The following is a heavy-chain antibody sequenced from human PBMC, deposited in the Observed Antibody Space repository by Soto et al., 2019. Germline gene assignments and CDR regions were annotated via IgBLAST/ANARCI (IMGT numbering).Heavy chain of an antibody. D-gene: IGHD4-17*01. J-gene: IGHJ3*02. CDR3: ARDQVGDGDYVGEGDDAFDI. V-gene: IGHV4-61*08. Sequence: SETLSLTCTVSGGSINSGGYYWSWIRQHPGKGLEWIGYIYYSGSTNYNPSLKSRVTISVDTSKNQFSLKLSSVTAADTAVYYCARDQVGDGDYVGEGDDAFDIWGQGTMVTVSS. CDR2: IYYSGST. CDR1: GGSINSGGYY.